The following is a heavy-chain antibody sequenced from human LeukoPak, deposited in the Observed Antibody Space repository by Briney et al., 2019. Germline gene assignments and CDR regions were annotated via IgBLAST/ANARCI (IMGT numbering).Heavy chain of an antibody. Sequence: SSETLSLTCTVSGGSISSSSYYWGWIRQPPGKGLEWIGSIHYSGSTYYNPSLKSRVTISVDTSKNQFSLKLSSVTAADTAVYYCARDGNWGLTFDYWGQGTLVTVSS. CDR3: ARDGNWGLTFDY. CDR2: IHYSGST. D-gene: IGHD7-27*01. J-gene: IGHJ4*02. CDR1: GGSISSSSYY. V-gene: IGHV4-39*07.